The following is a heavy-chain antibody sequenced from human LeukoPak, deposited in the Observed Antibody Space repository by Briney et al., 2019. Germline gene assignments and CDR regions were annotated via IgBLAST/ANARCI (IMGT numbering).Heavy chain of an antibody. V-gene: IGHV3-33*06. CDR2: IWYDGSNK. CDR1: GFTFSDSG. Sequence: QPGRSLRLSCAASGFTFSDSGMYWVRQSPGKGLEWVALIWYDGSNKYYADSVKGRFTISRDNSKNTLYLQMNSLRAEDTAVYYCAKGRWVQPAGYLDFSGQGTLVTVSA. D-gene: IGHD5-24*01. CDR3: AKGRWVQPAGYLDF. J-gene: IGHJ4*02.